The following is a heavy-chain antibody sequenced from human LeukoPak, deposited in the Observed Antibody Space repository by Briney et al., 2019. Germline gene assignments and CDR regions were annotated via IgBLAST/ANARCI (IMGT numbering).Heavy chain of an antibody. V-gene: IGHV1-2*06. Sequence: ASVKVSCKASGYTFTGYYMHWVRQAPGQGLEWMGRINPNSGDTNYAQEFQGRVTMTRDTSISTAYMELSRLRSDDTAVYYCAREKGMMVRGIIAYWGQRTLVTVSS. D-gene: IGHD3-10*01. CDR3: AREKGMMVRGIIAY. J-gene: IGHJ4*02. CDR2: INPNSGDT. CDR1: GYTFTGYY.